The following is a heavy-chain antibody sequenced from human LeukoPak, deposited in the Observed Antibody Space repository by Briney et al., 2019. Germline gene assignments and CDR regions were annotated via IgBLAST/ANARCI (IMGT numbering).Heavy chain of an antibody. V-gene: IGHV3-74*01. D-gene: IGHD2-2*01. Sequence: GGSLRLSCAAPGNYWMHWVRQAPGKGLVWVSHINSDGSWTGYADSVKGRFTISKDNAKNTVYLQMNNLRAEDTAVYYCVSFYETYWGRGTLVTVSS. CDR1: GNYW. J-gene: IGHJ4*02. CDR2: INSDGSWT. CDR3: VSFYETY.